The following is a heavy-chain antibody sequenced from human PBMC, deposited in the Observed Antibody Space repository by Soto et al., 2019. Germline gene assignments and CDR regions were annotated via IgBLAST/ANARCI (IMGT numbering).Heavy chain of an antibody. V-gene: IGHV4-34*01. CDR1: GGSFSGYY. D-gene: IGHD3-3*01. J-gene: IGHJ3*02. Sequence: QVQLQQWGAGLLKPSETLSLTCAVYGGSFSGYYWSWIRQPPGKGLEWIGEINHSGSNNYNPSLKSRVTISVDTSKDQFTLKLSFVNAAATAVYYCARVRITIFGVVTRRQANAFDIWGQGTMVTVSS. CDR2: INHSGSN. CDR3: ARVRITIFGVVTRRQANAFDI.